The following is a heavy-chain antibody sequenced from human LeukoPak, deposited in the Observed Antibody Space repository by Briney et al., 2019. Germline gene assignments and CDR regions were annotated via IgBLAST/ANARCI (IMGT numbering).Heavy chain of an antibody. D-gene: IGHD1-26*01. V-gene: IGHV3-21*01. Sequence: GGSLRLSCAASGFTFSSYSMNWVRQAPGKGLEWVSSISSSSSYIYYADSVKGRFTISRDNAKNSLYLQMNSLRAEDTAVYYCARNSGSYYTREDWYFDLWGRGTLVTVSS. CDR2: ISSSSSYI. CDR1: GFTFSSYS. J-gene: IGHJ2*01. CDR3: ARNSGSYYTREDWYFDL.